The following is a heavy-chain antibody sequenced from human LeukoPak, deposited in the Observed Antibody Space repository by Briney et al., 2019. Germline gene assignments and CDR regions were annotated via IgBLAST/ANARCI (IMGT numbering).Heavy chain of an antibody. CDR1: GGSFSGYY. J-gene: IGHJ4*02. D-gene: IGHD2-15*01. CDR3: ARVSCSGGSCYRLDY. CDR2: INHSGST. V-gene: IGHV4-34*01. Sequence: KPSETLSLTCAVYGGSFSGYYWSWIRQPPGKGLEWIGEINHSGSTNYNPSLKSRVTISVDTSKNQFSLKLSSVTAADTAVYYCARVSCSGGSCYRLDYWGQGTLVTVSS.